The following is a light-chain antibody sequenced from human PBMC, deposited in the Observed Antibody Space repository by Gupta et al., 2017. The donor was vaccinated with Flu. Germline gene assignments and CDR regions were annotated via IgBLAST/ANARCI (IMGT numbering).Light chain of an antibody. CDR3: QQSYSSLWT. V-gene: IGKV1-39*01. CDR1: QSISSY. J-gene: IGKJ1*01. CDR2: AAS. Sequence: DIQKTQSTSSAPPSVGDSVTINCRASQSISSYLNWYQQKPGKAPKLLIYAASSLQSGVPSRFSGSGSGTDFTLTISSLQPEDFATYYCQQSYSSLWTFGQGTKVEIK.